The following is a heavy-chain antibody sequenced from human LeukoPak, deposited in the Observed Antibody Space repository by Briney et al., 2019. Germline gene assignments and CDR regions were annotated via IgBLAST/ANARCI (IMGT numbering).Heavy chain of an antibody. V-gene: IGHV3-23*01. CDR3: AKFREAYGSRSYLDY. CDR1: GFTFSSYA. CDR2: ICGSGGST. J-gene: IGHJ4*02. Sequence: GGSLRLSCAASGFTFSSYAMSWVRQAPGKGLEWVSAICGSGGSTYYAASVKGRFTISRDNSKNTLYLQMSSLRAEDTAVYYCAKFREAYGSRSYLDYWGQGTMVTVSS. D-gene: IGHD3-10*01.